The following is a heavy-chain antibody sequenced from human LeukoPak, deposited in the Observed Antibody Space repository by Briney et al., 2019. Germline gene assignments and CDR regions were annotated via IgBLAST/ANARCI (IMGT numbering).Heavy chain of an antibody. CDR3: TLNAIVVVVAAS. CDR2: ISSSSSYI. Sequence: GSLRLSCAASGFTFSSYSMNWVRQAPGKGLEWVSSISSSSSYIYYADSVKGRFTISRDNAKNSLYLQMNSLRAEDTAVYYCTLNAIVVVVAASWGQGTLVTVSS. D-gene: IGHD2-15*01. J-gene: IGHJ5*02. V-gene: IGHV3-21*01. CDR1: GFTFSSYS.